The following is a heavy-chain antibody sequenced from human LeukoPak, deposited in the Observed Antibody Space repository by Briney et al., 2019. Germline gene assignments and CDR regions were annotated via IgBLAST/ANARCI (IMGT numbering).Heavy chain of an antibody. CDR2: IYTSGST. CDR1: GGSISNYY. J-gene: IGHJ5*02. D-gene: IGHD2-15*01. CDR3: ASQGFLNWFDP. Sequence: PSETLSLTCTVSGGSISNYYWSWIRQPAGKGLEWIGRIYTSGSTNYNPSLKSRLTMSVDTSKNQFSLRLSSVTAADTAVYYCASQGFLNWFDPWGQGTLVTVSS. V-gene: IGHV4-4*07.